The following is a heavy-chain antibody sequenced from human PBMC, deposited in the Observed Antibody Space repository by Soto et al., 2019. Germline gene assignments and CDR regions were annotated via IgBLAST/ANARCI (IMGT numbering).Heavy chain of an antibody. Sequence: LRLSCAASGFTFRSYAMNWGRQAPGKGLEWVALISHDGINKYYADSARGRFTISRDSSTNTLYLQMNSLRAADTAVYYCGRCTSTSCHLGSDYWGQGTLVTVSS. CDR3: GRCTSTSCHLGSDY. D-gene: IGHD2-2*01. J-gene: IGHJ4*02. V-gene: IGHV3-30-3*01. CDR2: ISHDGINK. CDR1: GFTFRSYA.